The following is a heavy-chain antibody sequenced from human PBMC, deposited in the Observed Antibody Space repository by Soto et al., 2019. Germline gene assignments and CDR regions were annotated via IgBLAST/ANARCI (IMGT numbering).Heavy chain of an antibody. V-gene: IGHV4-34*01. Sequence: PSETLSLTCAVYGGSFSGYYWSWIRQPPGKGLEWIGEINHSGSTNYNPSLKSRVTISVDTSKNQFSLKLSSVTAADTAVYYCARAHIVVVTAAYYYYYGMDVWGRGTTVTVSS. D-gene: IGHD2-21*02. CDR2: INHSGST. CDR1: GGSFSGYY. J-gene: IGHJ6*02. CDR3: ARAHIVVVTAAYYYYYGMDV.